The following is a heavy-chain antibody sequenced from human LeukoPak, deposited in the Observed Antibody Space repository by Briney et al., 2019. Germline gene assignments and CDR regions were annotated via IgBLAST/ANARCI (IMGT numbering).Heavy chain of an antibody. J-gene: IGHJ4*02. V-gene: IGHV3-64*01. CDR2: ISSNGGST. D-gene: IGHD1-26*01. CDR3: ARGRRFEWELPYFDY. Sequence: PGGSLRLSCAASGFTFSSYAMHWVRQAPGKGLGYVSAISSNGGSTYYANSVKGRFTISRDSSKNTLYLQMGSLRAEDMAVYYCARGRRFEWELPYFDYWGQGTLVTVSS. CDR1: GFTFSSYA.